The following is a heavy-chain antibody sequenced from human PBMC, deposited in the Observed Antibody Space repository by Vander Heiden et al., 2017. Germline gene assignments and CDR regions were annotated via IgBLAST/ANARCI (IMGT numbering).Heavy chain of an antibody. CDR3: AIGRIQLWSSFDY. D-gene: IGHD5-18*01. CDR2: ISSSSTTI. CDR1: GFTFSSYS. Sequence: EVQLVESGGGLVQTGGSLRLSGAASGFTFSSYSMNWVRQAPGKGLEWVSYISSSSTTIYYADAVKGRFTISRDNAKNSMYLQMKRMREEDTAVYYSAIGRIQLWSSFDYWGQGTMVTVYS. J-gene: IGHJ4*02. V-gene: IGHV3-48*02.